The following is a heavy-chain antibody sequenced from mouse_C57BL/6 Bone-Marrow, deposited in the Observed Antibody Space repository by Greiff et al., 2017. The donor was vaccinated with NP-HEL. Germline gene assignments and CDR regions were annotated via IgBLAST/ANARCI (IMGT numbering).Heavy chain of an antibody. CDR2: IDPSDSYT. Sequence: VQLQQSGAELVMPGASVKLSCTASCYTFTSYWMHWVKQRPGQGLEWIGEIDPSDSYTNYHQKFKGKSTLTVDKASSTAYMQISSMTSEDSAVYYCAREMDYWGQGTTLTVAS. J-gene: IGHJ2*01. V-gene: IGHV1-69*01. CDR3: AREMDY. CDR1: CYTFTSYW.